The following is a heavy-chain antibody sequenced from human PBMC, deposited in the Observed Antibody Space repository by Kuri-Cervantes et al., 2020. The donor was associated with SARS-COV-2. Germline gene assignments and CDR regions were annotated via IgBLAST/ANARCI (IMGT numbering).Heavy chain of an antibody. CDR3: AKDQHGIIVVVAAIVY. V-gene: IGHV3-23*01. D-gene: IGHD2-15*01. CDR1: RLCPSSYA. Sequence: GGSMTLSWAPYRLCPSSYAMSWARQAARKGLEWVSSISGGGDSTYYGDSVKGRFTISRDDSKNTLFLQMDGLRAEDTAVYYCAKDQHGIIVVVAAIVYWGQGTLVTVSS. CDR2: ISGGGDST. J-gene: IGHJ4*02.